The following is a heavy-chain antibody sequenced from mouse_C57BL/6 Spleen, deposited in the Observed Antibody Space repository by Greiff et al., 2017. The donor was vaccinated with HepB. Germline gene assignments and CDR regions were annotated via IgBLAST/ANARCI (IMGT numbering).Heavy chain of an antibody. CDR3: ARIDYYGSSYYFDY. D-gene: IGHD1-1*01. J-gene: IGHJ2*01. CDR2: IWWDDDK. CDR1: GFSLSTFGMG. V-gene: IGHV8-8*01. Sequence: QVTLKVSGPGILQPSQTLSLTCSFSGFSLSTFGMGVGWIRQPSGKGLEWLAHIWWDDDKYYNPALKSRLTISKDTTKNQVFLKIANVYTADTATYYCARIDYYGSSYYFDYWGQGTTLTVSS.